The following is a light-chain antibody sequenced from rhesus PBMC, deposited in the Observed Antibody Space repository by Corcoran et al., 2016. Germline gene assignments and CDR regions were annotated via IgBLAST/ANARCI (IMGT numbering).Light chain of an antibody. J-gene: IGKJ2*01. CDR2: QVS. CDR3: MQGTHWPPYS. CDR1: QSLVHSAGTPY. V-gene: IGKV2S9*01. Sequence: DVVMTQSPLSLPVTLGQPASISCRSSQSLVHSAGTPYFTCLQQKPGQPPRRLISQVSKRDSGVPARVRGRGAGTDFTLKIGGVEAGDVGVYYCMQGTHWPPYSFGQGTKVEVK.